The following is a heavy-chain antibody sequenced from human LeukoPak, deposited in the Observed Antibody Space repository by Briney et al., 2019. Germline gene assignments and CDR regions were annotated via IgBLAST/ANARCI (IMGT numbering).Heavy chain of an antibody. CDR1: GYTFTGYH. D-gene: IGHD6-13*01. Sequence: AXXKVSCKASGYTFTGYHIHWVRQALGQGLEWMGRINPYSGDTNFAQKFQGRVTMTRDTSITTAYMDLSSLTPDDTAVYFCARDQGSLTRSWYTGYWGQGTQVTVSS. CDR2: INPYSGDT. CDR3: ARDQGSLTRSWYTGY. V-gene: IGHV1-2*06. J-gene: IGHJ4*02.